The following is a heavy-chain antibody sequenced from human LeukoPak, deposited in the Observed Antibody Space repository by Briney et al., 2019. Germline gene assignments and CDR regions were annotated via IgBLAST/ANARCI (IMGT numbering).Heavy chain of an antibody. V-gene: IGHV3-23*01. CDR3: AKDRVSVVPRSFDY. Sequence: GGSLRLSCAASGFTFSSYAMSWVRQAPGKGLEWVSGISGSGGSTYYADSVKGRFTISRDNSKNTLYLQMNSLRAEDTAVYYRAKDRVSVVPRSFDYWGQGTLVTVSS. CDR1: GFTFSSYA. J-gene: IGHJ4*02. D-gene: IGHD4-23*01. CDR2: ISGSGGST.